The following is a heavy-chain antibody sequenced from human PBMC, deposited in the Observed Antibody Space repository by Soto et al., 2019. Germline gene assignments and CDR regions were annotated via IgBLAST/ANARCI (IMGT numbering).Heavy chain of an antibody. CDR2: IYYSGST. D-gene: IGHD4-17*01. CDR3: ARVPFYGDYYYYYGMDV. V-gene: IGHV4-61*01. J-gene: IGHJ6*02. CDR1: GDSVSSGSYY. Sequence: QVQLQESGPGLVKPSETLSLTCTVSGDSVSSGSYYWSWIRQPPGKGLEWIGYIYYSGSTSYNPSLKSRVTISVDKSKNQFSLKLSSVTAADTAVYYCARVPFYGDYYYYYGMDVWGQGTTVTVSS.